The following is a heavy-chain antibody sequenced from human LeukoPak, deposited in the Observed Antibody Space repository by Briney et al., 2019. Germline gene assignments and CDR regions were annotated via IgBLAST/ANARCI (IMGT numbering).Heavy chain of an antibody. V-gene: IGHV1-18*01. CDR1: GGTFSSYA. D-gene: IGHD3-10*01. J-gene: IGHJ4*02. Sequence: ASVKVSCKASGGTFSSYAISWVRQAPGQGLEWMGWISAYNGNTNYAQKLQGRVTMTTDTSTSTAYMELRSRRSDDTAVYYCARDTMVRGVIISPPRDYWGQGTLVTVSS. CDR3: ARDTMVRGVIISPPRDY. CDR2: ISAYNGNT.